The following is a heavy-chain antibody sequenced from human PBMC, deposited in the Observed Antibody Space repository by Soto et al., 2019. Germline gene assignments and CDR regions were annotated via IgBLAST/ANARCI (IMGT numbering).Heavy chain of an antibody. CDR3: VRQRLVVWPLDH. CDR1: GFIFSGSA. Sequence: EVPLVQSGGGLVQPGSSLKLSCAASGFIFSGSAMHWVRQVSGKGLAWVGRIGRKANNYATEYAASVEGRFTISRDESKNTTFLLMNSLKSEDTAVYFCVRQRLVVWPLDHWGQGTLVNVSS. V-gene: IGHV3-73*02. D-gene: IGHD6-19*01. CDR2: IGRKANNYAT. J-gene: IGHJ4*02.